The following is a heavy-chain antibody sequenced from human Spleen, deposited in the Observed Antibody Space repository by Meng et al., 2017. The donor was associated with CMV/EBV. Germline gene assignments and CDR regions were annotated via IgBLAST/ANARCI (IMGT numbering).Heavy chain of an antibody. CDR3: ARAPSWGNAFDI. J-gene: IGHJ3*02. D-gene: IGHD2-2*01. Sequence: GESLKISCAASGFTFSSYWMSWVRQAPGKGLEWVANIKQDGSEKYYVDSVKGRFTISRDNAKNSLYLQMNSLRAEDTAVYYCARAPSWGNAFDIWGQGTMVTVSS. CDR1: GFTFSSYW. CDR2: IKQDGSEK. V-gene: IGHV3-7*01.